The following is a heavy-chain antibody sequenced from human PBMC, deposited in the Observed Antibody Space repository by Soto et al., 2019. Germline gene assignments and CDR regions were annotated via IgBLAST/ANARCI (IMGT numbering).Heavy chain of an antibody. D-gene: IGHD3-10*01. CDR2: TYYRSKWYN. Sequence: SQTLSLTCAISVGSVSSNSAAWNWIRQSPSRGLERLGRTYYRSKWYNDYAVSVKSRITINPDTSKNQFSLQLNSVTPEDTAVYYCAREKGAYYGSGSYYNVGYYYGMDVWGQGTTVTVSS. J-gene: IGHJ6*02. CDR1: VGSVSSNSAA. V-gene: IGHV6-1*01. CDR3: AREKGAYYGSGSYYNVGYYYGMDV.